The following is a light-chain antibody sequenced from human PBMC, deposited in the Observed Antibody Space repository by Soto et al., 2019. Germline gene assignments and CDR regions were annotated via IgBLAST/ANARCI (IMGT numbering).Light chain of an antibody. Sequence: DIQMTQSPSTLSASVGDRVTITCRASQSISNWLAWYQQKPGKAPKFLIYAASSLESGVPARFSGSGSGTIFAHTISSLQPDDFPTYYCQHCITDPWTFGQGTKVEIK. J-gene: IGKJ1*01. CDR2: AAS. CDR3: QHCITDPWT. CDR1: QSISNW. V-gene: IGKV1-5*01.